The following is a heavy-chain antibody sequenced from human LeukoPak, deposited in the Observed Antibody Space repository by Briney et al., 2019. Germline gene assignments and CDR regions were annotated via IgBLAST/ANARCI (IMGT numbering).Heavy chain of an antibody. D-gene: IGHD3-16*01. Sequence: GASVKVPCKASGGTFSSYAISWVRQAPGQGLEWMGGIIPIFGTANYAQKFQGRVTITTDESTSTAYMELSSLRSEDMAVYYCARATFGGSYFDYWGQGTLVTVSS. CDR3: ARATFGGSYFDY. V-gene: IGHV1-69*05. CDR2: IIPIFGTA. CDR1: GGTFSSYA. J-gene: IGHJ4*02.